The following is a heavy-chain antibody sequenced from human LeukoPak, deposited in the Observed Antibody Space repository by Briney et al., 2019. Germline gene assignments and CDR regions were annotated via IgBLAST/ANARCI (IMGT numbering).Heavy chain of an antibody. D-gene: IGHD4-23*01. CDR3: ANLLRWEPY. V-gene: IGHV3-30*18. Sequence: GSLRLSCAASGFTFSSYGMHWVRQAPGKGLEWVAVISYDGSNKYYADSVKGRFTISRDNSKNTLYLQMNSLRAGNTAVYYCANLLRWEPYWGQGTLVTVSS. CDR2: ISYDGSNK. CDR1: GFTFSSYG. J-gene: IGHJ4*02.